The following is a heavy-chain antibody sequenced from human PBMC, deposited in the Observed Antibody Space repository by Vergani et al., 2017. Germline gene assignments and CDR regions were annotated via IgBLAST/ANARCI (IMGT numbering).Heavy chain of an antibody. D-gene: IGHD6-6*01. CDR3: AKSGFVGAFET. Sequence: VKLEESGGGLVQPGESLRLSCTASGFTFSDFWMTWVRQVPGKGLEWVANIMPDGSATMYADSLSGRFSISRDNAKNSLHLHMSSLRVEDTAVYFCAKSGFVGAFETWGQGTMVTVSS. CDR2: IMPDGSAT. CDR1: GFTFSDFW. J-gene: IGHJ3*02. V-gene: IGHV3-7*01.